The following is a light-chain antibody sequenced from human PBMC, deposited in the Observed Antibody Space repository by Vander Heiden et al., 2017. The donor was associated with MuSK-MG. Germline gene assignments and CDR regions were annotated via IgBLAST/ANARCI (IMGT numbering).Light chain of an antibody. CDR1: QSVSSSY. CDR2: DAA. Sequence: EIVLTQSPGPLSLSPGERATLSCRASQSVSSSYLAWYQQKPGQAPRLLIYDAASRATGIPDRFSGSGSGTDFTLTISRLEPEDFAVYYCQQDGGSPPYTFGQGTKLEIK. CDR3: QQDGGSPPYT. J-gene: IGKJ2*01. V-gene: IGKV3-20*01.